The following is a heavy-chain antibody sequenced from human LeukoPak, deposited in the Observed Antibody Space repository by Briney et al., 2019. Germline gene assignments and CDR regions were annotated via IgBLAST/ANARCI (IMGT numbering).Heavy chain of an antibody. CDR1: GFTFSSYG. J-gene: IGHJ4*02. D-gene: IGHD6-19*01. CDR2: IWYDGSNK. Sequence: TGGSLRLSCAASGFTFSSYGMHWVRQAPGKGLEWVAVIWYDGSNKYYADSVKGRFTISRDNSKNTLYLQMNSLRAEDTAVYCCARRAVAGTHPIDYWGQGTLVTVSS. CDR3: ARRAVAGTHPIDY. V-gene: IGHV3-33*01.